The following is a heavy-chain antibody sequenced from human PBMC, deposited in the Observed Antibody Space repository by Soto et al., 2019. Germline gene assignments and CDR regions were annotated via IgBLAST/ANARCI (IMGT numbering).Heavy chain of an antibody. D-gene: IGHD6-19*01. CDR3: AKDRSYSSGWALDY. Sequence: GESLKISCAASGFTFSSYAMSWVRQAPGKGLEWVSAISGSGGSTYYADSVKGRFTISRDNSKNTLYLQMNSLRAEDTAVYYCAKDRSYSSGWALDYWGQGTLVTVSS. CDR2: ISGSGGST. V-gene: IGHV3-23*01. J-gene: IGHJ4*02. CDR1: GFTFSSYA.